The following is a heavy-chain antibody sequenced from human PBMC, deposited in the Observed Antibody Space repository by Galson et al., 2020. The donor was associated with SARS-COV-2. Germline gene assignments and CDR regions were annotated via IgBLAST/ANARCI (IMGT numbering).Heavy chain of an antibody. CDR1: GFTVSSNY. D-gene: IGHD2-2*01. J-gene: IGHJ4*02. CDR3: ASGRAQYQLATPFDY. Sequence: GGSLRLSCAASGFTVSSNYMSWVRQAPGKGLEWVSVIYSGGSTYYADSVKGRFTISRDNSKNTLYLQMNSLRAEDTAVYYCASGRAQYQLATPFDYWGQGTLVTVSS. V-gene: IGHV3-66*02. CDR2: IYSGGST.